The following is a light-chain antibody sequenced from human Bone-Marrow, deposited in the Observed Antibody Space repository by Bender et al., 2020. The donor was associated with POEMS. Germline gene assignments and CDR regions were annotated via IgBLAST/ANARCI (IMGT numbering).Light chain of an antibody. CDR1: SSDVGNYKL. CDR2: EAT. J-gene: IGLJ3*02. V-gene: IGLV2-23*01. Sequence: QSALTQPASVSGSPGQSITISCTGTSSDVGNYKLVSWYQQHPGKAPKLLIYEATKRPSGVSNRFSGSRSGNTASLTISGLQAEDEGDYYCCSYVGSTNWVFGGGTKLTVL. CDR3: CSYVGSTNWV.